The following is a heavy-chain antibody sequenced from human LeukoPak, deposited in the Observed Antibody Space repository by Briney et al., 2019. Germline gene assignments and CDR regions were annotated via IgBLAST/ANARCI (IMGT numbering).Heavy chain of an antibody. CDR2: IYYSGST. CDR1: GGSISSYY. D-gene: IGHD3-9*01. J-gene: IGHJ2*01. Sequence: SSETLSLTCTVSGGSISSYYWSWIRQPPGKGLEWIGYIYYSGSTNYNPSLKSRVTISVDTSKNQFSLKLSSVTAADTAVYYCARQYSDILTGYHRGELYWYFDFWGRGTLVTVSS. CDR3: ARQYSDILTGYHRGELYWYFDF. V-gene: IGHV4-59*08.